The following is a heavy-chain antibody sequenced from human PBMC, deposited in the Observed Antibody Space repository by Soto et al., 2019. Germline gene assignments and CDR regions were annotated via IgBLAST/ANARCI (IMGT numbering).Heavy chain of an antibody. CDR2: ISYDGSNK. Sequence: GGSLRLSCAASGFTFSCYGMHWVRQAPGKGLEWVAVISYDGSNKYYADSVKGRFTISRDNSKNTLYLQMNSLRAEDTAVYYCAKDYIVVVTAIRGPVDYWGQGTLVTVSS. D-gene: IGHD2-21*02. CDR3: AKDYIVVVTAIRGPVDY. V-gene: IGHV3-30*18. CDR1: GFTFSCYG. J-gene: IGHJ4*02.